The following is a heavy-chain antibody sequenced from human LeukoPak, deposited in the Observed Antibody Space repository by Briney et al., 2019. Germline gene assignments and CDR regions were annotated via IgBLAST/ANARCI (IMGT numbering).Heavy chain of an antibody. V-gene: IGHV4-59*01. CDR3: ARDRDIGTYYYYYGMDV. D-gene: IGHD2-15*01. CDR2: IYYSGST. Sequence: SETLSLTCTVSGGSISTFYWGWIRRPPGKGLEWIGYIYYSGSTNYNPSLKSRLTISVDTSKNQFSMKLNSVTAADTAVYYCARDRDIGTYYYYYGMDVWGQGTTVTVSS. J-gene: IGHJ6*02. CDR1: GGSISTFY.